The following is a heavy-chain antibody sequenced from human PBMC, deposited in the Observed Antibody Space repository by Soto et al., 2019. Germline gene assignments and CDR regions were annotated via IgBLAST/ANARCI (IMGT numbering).Heavy chain of an antibody. Sequence: PGGSLRLSCAASGFTFSSYAMSWVRQAPGKVLEWVSSIGLRGGSTYYADSVKARVTISRDNSKNTLYRKMNSLRAEDTAVYYCAKDDRGVSNHLWFDYWGQGTLVTVSS. CDR2: IGLRGGST. CDR3: AKDDRGVSNHLWFDY. J-gene: IGHJ4*02. D-gene: IGHD3-10*01. V-gene: IGHV3-23*01. CDR1: GFTFSSYA.